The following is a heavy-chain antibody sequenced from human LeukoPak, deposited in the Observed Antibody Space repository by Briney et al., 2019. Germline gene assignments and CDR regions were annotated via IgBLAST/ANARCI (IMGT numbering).Heavy chain of an antibody. CDR1: GGSISSYY. D-gene: IGHD3-22*01. J-gene: IGHJ4*02. V-gene: IGHV4-59*01. CDR2: IYYSGST. Sequence: SETLPLTCTVSGGSISSYYWSWIRQPPGKGLEWIGYIYYSGSTNYNPSLKSRVTISVDTSKNQFSLKLSSVTAADTAVYYCAGSPSSYYYDSSGYPHYWGQGTLVTVSS. CDR3: AGSPSSYYYDSSGYPHY.